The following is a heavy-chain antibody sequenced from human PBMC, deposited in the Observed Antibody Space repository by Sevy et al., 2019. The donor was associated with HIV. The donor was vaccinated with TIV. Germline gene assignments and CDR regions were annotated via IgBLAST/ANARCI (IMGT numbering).Heavy chain of an antibody. D-gene: IGHD2-15*01. CDR1: GFTFSSYS. CDR2: ISSSSSYI. CDR3: ARALPYGYCSGGSCYSPDRWAFDI. Sequence: LGGSLRLSCAASGFTFSSYSMNWVRQAPGKGLEWVSSISSSSSYIYYADSVKGRFTISRDNAKNSLYLQMNSLRAEDTAVYYCARALPYGYCSGGSCYSPDRWAFDIWGQGTMVTVSS. V-gene: IGHV3-21*01. J-gene: IGHJ3*02.